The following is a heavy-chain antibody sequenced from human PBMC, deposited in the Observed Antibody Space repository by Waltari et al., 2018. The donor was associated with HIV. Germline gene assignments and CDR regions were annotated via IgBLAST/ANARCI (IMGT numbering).Heavy chain of an antibody. V-gene: IGHV3-9*01. D-gene: IGHD1-26*01. CDR2: ISCNSGSI. J-gene: IGHJ3*02. CDR1: GFTFDDYA. CDR3: ARSRDGSFGDAFDI. Sequence: EVQLVESGGGLVQPGRSLRLSCAASGFTFDDYAMHWVRQAPGKGLEWVSGISCNSGSIGYADSVKGRFTISRDNAKNSLYLQMNSLRAEDTALYYCARSRDGSFGDAFDIWGQGTMVTVSS.